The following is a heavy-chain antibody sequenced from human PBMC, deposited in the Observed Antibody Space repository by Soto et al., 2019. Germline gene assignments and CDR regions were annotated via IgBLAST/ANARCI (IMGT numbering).Heavy chain of an antibody. Sequence: SVKVSCKASGGTFSSYAISWVRQAPGQGLEWMGGIIPIFGTANYAQKFQGRVTITADESTSTAYMELSSLRSEDTAVYYCARAVRFLEWFPTSPYYYYYYMDVWGKGTTVTVSS. D-gene: IGHD3-3*01. CDR3: ARAVRFLEWFPTSPYYYYYYMDV. CDR2: IIPIFGTA. CDR1: GGTFSSYA. J-gene: IGHJ6*03. V-gene: IGHV1-69*13.